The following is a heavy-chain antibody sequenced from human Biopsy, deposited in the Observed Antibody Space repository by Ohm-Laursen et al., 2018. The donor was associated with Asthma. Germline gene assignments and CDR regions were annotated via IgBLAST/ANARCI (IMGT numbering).Heavy chain of an antibody. CDR2: ISSDGTRK. CDR3: ARAQSFYGDYGGHYFDN. V-gene: IGHV3-30*03. D-gene: IGHD4-17*01. Sequence: SLRLSCAASGFTFSRYGMHWVRQAPGKGLEWVAVISSDGTRKYYADSVKGRFNISRDDSKNTLHLQMNSLGAEDTAVYYCARAQSFYGDYGGHYFDNWGQGTLVTVSS. J-gene: IGHJ4*02. CDR1: GFTFSRYG.